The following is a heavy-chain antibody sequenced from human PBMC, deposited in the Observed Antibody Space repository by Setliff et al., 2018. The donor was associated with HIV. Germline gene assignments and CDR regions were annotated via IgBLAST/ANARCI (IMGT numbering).Heavy chain of an antibody. V-gene: IGHV3-23*01. CDR1: GFIFSSYW. Sequence: GGSLRLSCSVSGFIFSSYWMYWVRQAPGKGLEWVAGISGAGATTYYADSVKGLFTISRDNSKDTLYLQMNSLRAEDTAVYYCAKGRRGYYNFDSWGQGTLVTVSS. J-gene: IGHJ4*02. CDR2: ISGAGATT. D-gene: IGHD3-22*01. CDR3: AKGRRGYYNFDS.